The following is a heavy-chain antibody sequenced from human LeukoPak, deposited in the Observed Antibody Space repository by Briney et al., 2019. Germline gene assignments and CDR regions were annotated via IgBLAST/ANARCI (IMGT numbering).Heavy chain of an antibody. Sequence: SETLSLTCTVSSYSINSGYYWGWIRQPPGKGLEWIGNIYRSGSTYYNPSLESRVTISVDTSKNQFSLKLSSVTAADTAVYYCARDRPMVLDAFDIWGQGTMVTVSS. D-gene: IGHD3-10*01. J-gene: IGHJ3*02. CDR1: SYSINSGYY. CDR3: ARDRPMVLDAFDI. V-gene: IGHV4-38-2*02. CDR2: IYRSGST.